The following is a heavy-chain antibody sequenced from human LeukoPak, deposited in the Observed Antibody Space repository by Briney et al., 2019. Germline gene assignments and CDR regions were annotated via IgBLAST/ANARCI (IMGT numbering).Heavy chain of an antibody. V-gene: IGHV5-51*01. D-gene: IGHD2-15*01. CDR1: GYSINNYW. CDR3: ARQEYCSGGSCYTWFDP. J-gene: IGHJ5*02. CDR2: IYPADSDI. Sequence: GESLKISCQGSGYSINNYWIGWVRQMPGKGLEWMGIIYPADSDIRYSPSFQGQVTISADKSISTAYLQWSSLKASDTAMYYCARQEYCSGGSCYTWFDPWGQETLVTVSS.